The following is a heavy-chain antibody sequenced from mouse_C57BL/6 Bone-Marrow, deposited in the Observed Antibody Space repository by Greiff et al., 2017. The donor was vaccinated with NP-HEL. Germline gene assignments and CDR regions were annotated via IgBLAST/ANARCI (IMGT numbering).Heavy chain of an antibody. D-gene: IGHD1-1*01. CDR1: GYTFTSYG. Sequence: QVQLQQSGAELARPGASVKLSCKASGYTFTSYGISWVKQRPGQGLEWIGEIYPRSGNTYYNEKFKGKATLTADKSSSTAYMELRSLTSEDSAVYFCARRTGSTVSYWGQGTTLTVSS. V-gene: IGHV1-81*01. CDR3: ARRTGSTVSY. J-gene: IGHJ2*01. CDR2: IYPRSGNT.